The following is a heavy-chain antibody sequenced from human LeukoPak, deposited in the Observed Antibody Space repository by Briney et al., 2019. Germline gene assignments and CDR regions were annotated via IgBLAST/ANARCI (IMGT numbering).Heavy chain of an antibody. CDR3: SRSLDY. CDR1: GFTFDDYA. CDR2: ISGDGGST. J-gene: IGHJ4*02. Sequence: PGGSLRLSCAASGFTFDDYAMHWVRQAPGKGLEWVSLISGDGGSTYYADSVKGRFTISRDNAKNSLYLQLNSLRAEDTGVYYCSRSLDYLGQGAPVTVSS. V-gene: IGHV3-43*02.